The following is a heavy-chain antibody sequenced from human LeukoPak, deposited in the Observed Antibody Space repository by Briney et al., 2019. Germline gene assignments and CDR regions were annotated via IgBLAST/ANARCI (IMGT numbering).Heavy chain of an antibody. D-gene: IGHD4-17*01. Sequence: GASVKVSCKASGYTFTSYGISWVRQAPGQGLEWMGWISAYNGNTNYAQKLQGRVTVTTDTSTSTVYMELRSLRSDDTAVYYRARDSVGGYGDYIDYWGQGTLVTVSS. CDR3: ARDSVGGYGDYIDY. J-gene: IGHJ4*02. V-gene: IGHV1-18*01. CDR2: ISAYNGNT. CDR1: GYTFTSYG.